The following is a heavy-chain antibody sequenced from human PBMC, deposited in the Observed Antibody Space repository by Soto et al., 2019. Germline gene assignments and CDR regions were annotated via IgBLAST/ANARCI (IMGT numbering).Heavy chain of an antibody. D-gene: IGHD3-9*01. Sequence: GGSLRLSCVASGFTFSASSMSWFRQAPGKGLEWVSVISGGGGTTYYVDSVKGRFTISRDNSKNTLYLQMNSLRAEDTAIYFCAKKTSGYYPFDYWGQGTLVTVSS. J-gene: IGHJ4*02. CDR1: GFTFSASS. CDR2: ISGGGGTT. CDR3: AKKTSGYYPFDY. V-gene: IGHV3-23*01.